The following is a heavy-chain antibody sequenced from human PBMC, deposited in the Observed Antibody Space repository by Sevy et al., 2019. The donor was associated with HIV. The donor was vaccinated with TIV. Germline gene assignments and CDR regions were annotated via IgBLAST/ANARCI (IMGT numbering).Heavy chain of an antibody. J-gene: IGHJ6*01. CDR3: AKKRCLSGSYSGMDV. CDR2: IPSSHNIT. D-gene: IGHD1-26*01. CDR1: GFTFSNYT. V-gene: IGHV3-23*01. Sequence: GGSLRLSCAASGFTFSNYTMSWVRQAPGKGLEWVSAIPSSHNITYYAESVKGRFTISRDNSKNTLYLEMNSLRADDTAVYYCAKKRCLSGSYSGMDVWGQGTTVTVSS.